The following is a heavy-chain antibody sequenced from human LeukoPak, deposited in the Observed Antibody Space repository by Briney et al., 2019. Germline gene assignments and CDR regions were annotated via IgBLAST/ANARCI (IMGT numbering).Heavy chain of an antibody. D-gene: IGHD2-2*02. CDR2: IKTKTDGGTT. J-gene: IGHJ4*02. CDR1: GITLSKAW. Sequence: GGSLRLSCAASGITLSKAWMNWVRQAPGKGLEWVGRIKTKTDGGTTDYAAPVKGRFTISRDDSENTLYLQMDSLKTEDTAVYFCTTYTTGSFTYWGQGTLVAVSS. V-gene: IGHV3-15*01. CDR3: TTYTTGSFTY.